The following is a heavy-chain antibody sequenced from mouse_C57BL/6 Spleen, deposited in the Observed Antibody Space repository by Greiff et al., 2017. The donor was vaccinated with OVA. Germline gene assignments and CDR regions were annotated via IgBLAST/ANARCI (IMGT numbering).Heavy chain of an antibody. CDR2: IYPGDGDT. CDR1: GYAFSSSW. V-gene: IGHV1-82*01. J-gene: IGHJ4*01. Sequence: VQLQQSGPELVKPGASVKISCKASGYAFSSSWMNWVKQRPGKGLEWIGRIYPGDGDTNYNGKFKGKATLTADKSSSTAYMQLSSLTSEDSAVYFCARRQITTVVAKDYAMDYWGQGTSVTVSS. D-gene: IGHD1-1*01. CDR3: ARRQITTVVAKDYAMDY.